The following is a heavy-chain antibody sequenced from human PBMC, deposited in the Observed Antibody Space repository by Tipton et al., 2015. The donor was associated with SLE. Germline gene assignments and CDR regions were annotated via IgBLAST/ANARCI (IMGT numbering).Heavy chain of an antibody. V-gene: IGHV4-59*11. CDR3: ARVGAGDAFDI. CDR2: IYYSGST. J-gene: IGHJ3*02. D-gene: IGHD1-26*01. CDR1: GGSISSHY. Sequence: TLSLTCTVSGGSISSHYWSWIRQPPGKGLEWIWYIYYSGSTNYNPSLKSRVTISVDTSKNQFSLKLSSVTAADTAVYYCARVGAGDAFDIWGQGTMVTVSS.